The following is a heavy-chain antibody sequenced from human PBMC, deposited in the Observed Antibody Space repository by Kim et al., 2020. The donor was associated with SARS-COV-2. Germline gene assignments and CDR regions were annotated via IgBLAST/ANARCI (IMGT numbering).Heavy chain of an antibody. D-gene: IGHD3-9*01. CDR3: ARRGYDTPERRYFDY. J-gene: IGHJ4*02. CDR2: IYPGDSDT. CDR1: GYSFTSYW. V-gene: IGHV5-51*01. Sequence: GESLKISCKGSGYSFTSYWIGWVRQMPGKGLEWMGIIYPGDSDTRYSPSFQGQVTISADKSISTAYLQWSSLKASDTAMYYCARRGYDTPERRYFDYWGQGTLVTVSS.